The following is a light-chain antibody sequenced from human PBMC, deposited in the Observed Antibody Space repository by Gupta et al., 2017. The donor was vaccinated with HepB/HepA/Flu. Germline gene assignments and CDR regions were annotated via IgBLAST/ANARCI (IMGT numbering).Light chain of an antibody. CDR2: RNN. CDR3: ATGDDSLRVV. CDR1: SSNIGSNY. J-gene: IGLJ2*01. V-gene: IGLV1-47*01. Sequence: QSVLTQPPSASGTPGQRVTISCSGSSSNIGSNYVYWYQQPPGTAPKLLIYRNNQRPSGVPDRFSGSKSGTSASLAISGRRAEEGADYYCATGDDSLRVVFGGGTKLTVL.